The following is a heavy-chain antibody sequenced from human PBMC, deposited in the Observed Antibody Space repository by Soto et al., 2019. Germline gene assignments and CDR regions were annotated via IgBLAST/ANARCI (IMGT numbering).Heavy chain of an antibody. Sequence: QVQLVESGGGVVQPGRSLRLSCAASGFTFSNYGMHWVRQAPGKGLEWVAVIWYGGSDKYYANSVKGRFTISRDNSKNTLYLQMTRLRAEDTAVYYCARDNYGGNSRFDYWGQGTLVPV. CDR3: ARDNYGGNSRFDY. CDR2: IWYGGSDK. CDR1: GFTFSNYG. D-gene: IGHD4-17*01. V-gene: IGHV3-33*01. J-gene: IGHJ4*02.